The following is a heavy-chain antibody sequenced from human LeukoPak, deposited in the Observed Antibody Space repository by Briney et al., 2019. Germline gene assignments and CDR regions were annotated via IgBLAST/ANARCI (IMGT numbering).Heavy chain of an antibody. D-gene: IGHD6-19*01. V-gene: IGHV3-23*01. CDR3: AKNPPHRSSGWPGAFDI. CDR2: ISGSGGST. J-gene: IGHJ3*02. Sequence: TGGSLRLSCAASGFTFSSYAMSWVRQAPGKGLEWVSAISGSGGSTYYADSVKGRFTISRDNSKSTLYLQMNSLRAEDTAVYYCAKNPPHRSSGWPGAFDIWGQGTMVTVSS. CDR1: GFTFSSYA.